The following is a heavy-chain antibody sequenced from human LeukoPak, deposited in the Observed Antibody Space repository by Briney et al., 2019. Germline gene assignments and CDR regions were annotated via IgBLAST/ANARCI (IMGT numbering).Heavy chain of an antibody. V-gene: IGHV4-34*01. J-gene: IGHJ5*02. Sequence: SETLSLTCAVYGGSFSGYYWSWIRQPPGKGLEWIGEINHSGSTNYNPSLKSRVTISVDTSKNQFSLKLSSVTAADTAVYYCVRGPITMVRVRYNWFDPWGQGTLVTVSS. CDR2: INHSGST. CDR3: VRGPITMVRVRYNWFDP. D-gene: IGHD3-10*01. CDR1: GGSFSGYY.